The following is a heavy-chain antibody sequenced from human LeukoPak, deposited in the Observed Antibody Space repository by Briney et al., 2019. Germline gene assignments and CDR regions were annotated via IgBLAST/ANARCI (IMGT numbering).Heavy chain of an antibody. D-gene: IGHD3-16*01. V-gene: IGHV4-39*01. CDR3: ARVKDPGGYYYYYYMDI. CDR2: IYYSGST. Sequence: SETLSLTCTVSGGSISRSRYYWGWIRQPPGKGLEWIGSIYYSGSTYYNPSLQSRVTISVDRSKNQFSLKLSSVTAADTAVYYCARVKDPGGYYYYYYMDIWGKGNTVTVSS. CDR1: GGSISRSRYY. J-gene: IGHJ6*03.